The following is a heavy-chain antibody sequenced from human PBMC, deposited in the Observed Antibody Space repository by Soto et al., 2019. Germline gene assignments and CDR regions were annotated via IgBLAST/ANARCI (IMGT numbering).Heavy chain of an antibody. CDR2: IYHSGST. Sequence: SETLSLTCAVSGGSISSGGYSWSWIRQPPGKGLEWIGYIYHSGSTYYNPSLKSRVTISVDRSKNQFSLKLSSVTAADTAVYYCAALPRITRAFDIWGQGTMVTVS. CDR3: AALPRITRAFDI. V-gene: IGHV4-30-2*01. D-gene: IGHD2-15*01. J-gene: IGHJ3*02. CDR1: GGSISSGGYS.